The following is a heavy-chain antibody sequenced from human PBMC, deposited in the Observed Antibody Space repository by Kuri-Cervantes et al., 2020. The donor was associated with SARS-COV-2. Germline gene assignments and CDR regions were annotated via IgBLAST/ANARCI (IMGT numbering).Heavy chain of an antibody. CDR3: ARLRSTIAAAGSPPNWFDP. CDR1: GGSISSYY. V-gene: IGHV4-59*08. J-gene: IGHJ5*02. D-gene: IGHD6-13*01. CDR2: IYYSGST. Sequence: SETLSLTCTVSGGSISSYYWSWIRQPPGKGLEWIGYIYYSGSTNYNPSLKSRVTISVGTSKNQFSLKLSSVTAADTAVYYCARLRSTIAAAGSPPNWFDPWGQGTLVTVSS.